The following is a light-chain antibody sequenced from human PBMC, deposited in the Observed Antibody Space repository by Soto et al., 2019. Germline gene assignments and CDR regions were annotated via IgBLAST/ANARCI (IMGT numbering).Light chain of an antibody. V-gene: IGKV2-30*01. J-gene: IGKJ5*01. CDR1: QSLVYSDGNTY. CDR3: MQGTHWPPLT. CDR2: NVS. Sequence: DVVLTQSPLSLPVTLGQPASISCRSSQSLVYSDGNTYLNWFQQRPGQSPRRLIYNVSKRDSGVPDRFSGSGACTDFTLKISRVEAGDVGVYYCMQGTHWPPLTFGQGTRLEIK.